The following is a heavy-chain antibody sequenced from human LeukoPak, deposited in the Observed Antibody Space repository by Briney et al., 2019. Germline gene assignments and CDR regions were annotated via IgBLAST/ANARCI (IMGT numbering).Heavy chain of an antibody. V-gene: IGHV3-23*01. D-gene: IGHD4-17*01. CDR2: ISGSGGST. Sequence: GGSLRLSCAAFGFTVSSNYMSWVRQAPGKGLEWVSAISGSGGSTYYADSVKGRFTISRDNSKNTLYLQMNSLRAEDTAVYYCAKSAYGDYPASGAFDIWGQGTMVTVSS. CDR3: AKSAYGDYPASGAFDI. CDR1: GFTVSSNY. J-gene: IGHJ3*02.